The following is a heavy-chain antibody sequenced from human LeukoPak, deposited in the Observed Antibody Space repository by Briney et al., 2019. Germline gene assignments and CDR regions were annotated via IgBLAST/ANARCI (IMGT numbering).Heavy chain of an antibody. CDR3: ARIVGATWRYFDY. V-gene: IGHV3-7*01. J-gene: IGHJ4*02. CDR2: IKQDGSEK. D-gene: IGHD1-26*01. CDR1: GFTFSSYW. Sequence: PGGSLRLSCAASGFTFSSYWMSWVRQAPGKGLEWMANIKQDGSEKYYVDSVKGRFTISRDNAKNSLYLQMNSLRAEDTAVYYCARIVGATWRYFDYWGQGTLVTVSS.